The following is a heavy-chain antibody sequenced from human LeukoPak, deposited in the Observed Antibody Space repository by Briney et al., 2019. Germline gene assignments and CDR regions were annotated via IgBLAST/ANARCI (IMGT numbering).Heavy chain of an antibody. CDR2: ISYDESNK. V-gene: IGHV3-30*04. J-gene: IGHJ4*02. CDR3: ARDWYHAIDY. D-gene: IGHD2-2*01. Sequence: PGGSLRLSCAASGFTFSSYEMNWVRQAPGKGLEWVAVISYDESNKYYADSVKGRFTISRDNAKNTLYLQMNSLRAEDTAVYYCARDWYHAIDYWGQGTLVTVSS. CDR1: GFTFSSYE.